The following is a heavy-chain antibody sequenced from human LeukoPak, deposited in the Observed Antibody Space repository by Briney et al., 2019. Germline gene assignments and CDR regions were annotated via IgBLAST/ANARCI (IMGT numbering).Heavy chain of an antibody. CDR1: GGSFSGYY. Sequence: PSETLSLTCAVYGGSFSGYYWSWIRQPPGKGLEWIGEINHSGSTNYNPSLKSRVTISVDTSKNQFSLKLSSVTAADTAVYYCAGGGSLSMTNWFDPWGQGTLVTVSS. CDR2: INHSGST. J-gene: IGHJ5*02. D-gene: IGHD2-15*01. CDR3: AGGGSLSMTNWFDP. V-gene: IGHV4-34*01.